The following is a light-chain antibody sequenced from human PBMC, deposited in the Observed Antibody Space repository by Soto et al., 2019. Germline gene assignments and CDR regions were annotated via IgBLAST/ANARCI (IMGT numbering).Light chain of an antibody. CDR1: QSISSW. J-gene: IGKJ1*01. V-gene: IGKV1-5*01. Sequence: IQMTQSPPTLSASVVDIVTITCRASQSISSWLAWYQQRPGKAPNLLIYDVSSLESGVPSRFSGSGSGTEFTLTISSLQPDDFATYYCQQYTNYPWTFGQGTKVEIK. CDR2: DVS. CDR3: QQYTNYPWT.